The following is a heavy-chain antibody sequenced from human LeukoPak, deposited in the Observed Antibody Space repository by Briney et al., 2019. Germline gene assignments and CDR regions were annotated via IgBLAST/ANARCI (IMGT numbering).Heavy chain of an antibody. V-gene: IGHV3-23*01. CDR2: ISVSGGGT. CDR1: GFTFSSYE. Sequence: PGGSLRLSCAASGFTFSSYEMNWVRQAPGKGLEWVSSISVSGGGTYYADSVKGRFTISRDNSKNTLYLQMNSLSAEDTAVYYCARRSIVLGAAPVLKYSFDYWGQGTLVTVSS. J-gene: IGHJ4*02. CDR3: ARRSIVLGAAPVLKYSFDY. D-gene: IGHD2-8*01.